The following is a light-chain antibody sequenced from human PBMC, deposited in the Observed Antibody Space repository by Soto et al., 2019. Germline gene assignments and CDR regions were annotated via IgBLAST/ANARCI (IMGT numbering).Light chain of an antibody. Sequence: DIQMTQSPSSVSASVGDRVIITCRASQGVNRWLAWYQQKPGKAPKLLISAASSLQSGVPSRFSGSGSGTDFTLTINSVQPEDFATYYCEQANNFPRTFGQGPKLEMK. CDR2: AAS. J-gene: IGKJ2*02. CDR1: QGVNRW. CDR3: EQANNFPRT. V-gene: IGKV1-12*01.